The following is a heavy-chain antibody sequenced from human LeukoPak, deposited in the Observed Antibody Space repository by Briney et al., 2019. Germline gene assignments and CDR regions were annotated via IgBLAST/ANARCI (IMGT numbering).Heavy chain of an antibody. CDR1: GYTFTSYD. CDR3: ARKSAGWYEGWFDP. Sequence: ASVKVSCKASGYTFTSYDINWVRQATGQGLEWMGWMNPNSGNTGYAQKFQGRVTMTRNTSISTAYMELSSLRSEDTAVYYCARKSAGWYEGWFDPWGQGTLVTVCS. V-gene: IGHV1-8*01. CDR2: MNPNSGNT. J-gene: IGHJ5*02. D-gene: IGHD6-19*01.